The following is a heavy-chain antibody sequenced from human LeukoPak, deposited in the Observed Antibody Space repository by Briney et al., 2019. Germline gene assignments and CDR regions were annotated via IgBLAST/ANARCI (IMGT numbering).Heavy chain of an antibody. V-gene: IGHV1-2*02. CDR1: GYTFTGYY. CDR2: INPNSGGT. J-gene: IGHJ4*02. CDR3: ARDRGEDYSNYVDY. Sequence: ASVKVSCKGSGYTFTGYYMHWVRQAPGQGLEWMGWINPNSGGTNYAQKFQGRVTMTRDTSISTAYMELSRLRSDDTAVYYCARDRGEDYSNYVDYWGQGTLVTVSS. D-gene: IGHD4-11*01.